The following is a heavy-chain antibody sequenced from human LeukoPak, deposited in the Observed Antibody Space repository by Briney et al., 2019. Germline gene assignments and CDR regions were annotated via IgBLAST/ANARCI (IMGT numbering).Heavy chain of an antibody. J-gene: IGHJ5*02. CDR3: ARTRITIFGVVITPLGWFDP. CDR1: GYTFTGYY. CDR2: INPNSGGT. V-gene: IGHV1-2*02. Sequence: ASVKVSCKASGYTFTGYYMHWVRQAPGQGLEWMGWINPNSGGTNYAQKFQGRVTMTRDTSISTAYMELSRLRSDDTAVYYCARTRITIFGVVITPLGWFDPWGQETLVTVSS. D-gene: IGHD3-3*01.